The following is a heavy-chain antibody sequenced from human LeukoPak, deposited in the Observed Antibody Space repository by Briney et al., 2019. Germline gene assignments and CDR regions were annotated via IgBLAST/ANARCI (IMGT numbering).Heavy chain of an antibody. CDR1: GGSISSSSYY. Sequence: PSETLSLTCTVSGGSISSSSYYWGWIRQPPGKGLEWIGNIYYSGSTYYNPSLKSRVTISVDTSKNQFSLKLSSVTAADTAVYYCARGRGEGRGIAMVRGVRAPSYNWFDPWGHGTQVTVSS. D-gene: IGHD3-10*01. J-gene: IGHJ5*02. CDR2: IYYSGST. CDR3: ARGRGEGRGIAMVRGVRAPSYNWFDP. V-gene: IGHV4-39*07.